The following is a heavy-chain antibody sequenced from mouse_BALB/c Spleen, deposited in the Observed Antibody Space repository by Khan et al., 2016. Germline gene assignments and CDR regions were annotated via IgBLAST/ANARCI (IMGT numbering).Heavy chain of an antibody. D-gene: IGHD1-2*01. CDR2: ISYSGST. CDR1: GYSITSGYG. CDR3: ARTARIKY. Sequence: EVQLQESGPGLVKPSQSLSLTCTVTGYSITSGYGWNWIRQFPGNKLEWMGYISYSGSTNYNPSLKSRISITRDTFKNQFFLQLNSVTTVDTASYYYARTARIKYWGQGTTLTVSS. J-gene: IGHJ2*01. V-gene: IGHV3-2*02.